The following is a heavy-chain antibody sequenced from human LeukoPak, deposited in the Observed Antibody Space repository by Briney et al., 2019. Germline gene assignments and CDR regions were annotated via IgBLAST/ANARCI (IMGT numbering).Heavy chain of an antibody. CDR2: IYHSGST. D-gene: IGHD6-13*01. Sequence: PSETLSLTCTVSGYSISSGYYWGWIRQPPGKGLEWIGSIYHSGSTYYNPSLKSRVTISVDTSKNQFSLKLSSVTAADTAVYYCTSSWSWDAFDIWGQGTMVTVSS. CDR1: GYSISSGYY. CDR3: TSSWSWDAFDI. V-gene: IGHV4-38-2*02. J-gene: IGHJ3*02.